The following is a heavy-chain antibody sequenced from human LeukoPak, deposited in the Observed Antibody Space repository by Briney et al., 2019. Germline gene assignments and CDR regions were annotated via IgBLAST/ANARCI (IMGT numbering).Heavy chain of an antibody. CDR3: ARGIQLWYNWFDP. CDR2: INHSGST. Sequence: SETLSLTCAVYGGSFSGYYWSWIRQPPGKGLEWIGEINHSGSTNYNPSLKSRVTISVDTSKNQFSLKLSSVTAADTAVYYCARGIQLWYNWFDPWGQGTLVTVSS. D-gene: IGHD5-18*01. V-gene: IGHV4-34*01. CDR1: GGSFSGYY. J-gene: IGHJ5*02.